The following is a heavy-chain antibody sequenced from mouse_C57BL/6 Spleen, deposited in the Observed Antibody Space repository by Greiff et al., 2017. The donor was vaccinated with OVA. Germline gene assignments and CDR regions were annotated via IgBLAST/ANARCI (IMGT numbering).Heavy chain of an antibody. D-gene: IGHD1-1*01. CDR2: INPSNGGT. CDR1: GYTFTSYW. Sequence: VQLQQSGTELVKPGASVKLSCKASGYTFTSYWMHWVKQRPGQGLEWIGNINPSNGGTNYNEKFKSKATLTVDKSSSTAYMQLSSLTSEDSAVYYCAREQTTVVAHYAMDYWGQGTSVTVSS. CDR3: AREQTTVVAHYAMDY. J-gene: IGHJ4*01. V-gene: IGHV1-53*01.